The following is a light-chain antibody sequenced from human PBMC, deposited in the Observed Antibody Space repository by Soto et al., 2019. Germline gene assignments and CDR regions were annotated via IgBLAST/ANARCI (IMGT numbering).Light chain of an antibody. Sequence: QSVLTQPASVSGSPGQSITISCTGTSGDIGTYGFVSWYQHHPAKAPKLIIYEASKRPSGISNRFSGSRSGNTASLTISGLQPGDEADYFCCSHTDENTLLFGGGTKVTVL. V-gene: IGLV2-23*01. CDR3: CSHTDENTLL. J-gene: IGLJ3*02. CDR2: EAS. CDR1: SGDIGTYGF.